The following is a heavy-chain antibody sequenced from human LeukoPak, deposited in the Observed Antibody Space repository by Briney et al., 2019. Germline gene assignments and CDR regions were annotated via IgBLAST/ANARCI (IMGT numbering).Heavy chain of an antibody. V-gene: IGHV4-59*08. CDR1: GGSINNNY. CDR2: IYSSGST. D-gene: IGHD2-21*01. CDR3: AKRAVTTAGDLWFDP. J-gene: IGHJ5*02. Sequence: SETLSLTCTVSGGSINNNYWGWFRQPPGKGLEWLGYIYSSGSTTYNPSLESRLAISTDTPKNHFSLKLSSVAAADTAVYFCAKRAVTTAGDLWFDPWGQGTLVTVSS.